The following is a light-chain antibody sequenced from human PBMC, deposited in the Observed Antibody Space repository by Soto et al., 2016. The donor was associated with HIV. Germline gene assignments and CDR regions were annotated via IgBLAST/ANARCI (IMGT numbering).Light chain of an antibody. J-gene: IGKJ2*01. CDR1: QAINSR. CDR2: ATY. Sequence: DIQMTQSPSSVSASVGDRVTITCRASQAINSRLAWYQQKPGKAPEVLITATYTLQAGVPSRFSGSASGGTGTDFTLTISSLQPEDSASYFCLQDYDRPYTFGQGTKLEIK. V-gene: IGKV1-12*01. CDR3: LQDYDRPYT.